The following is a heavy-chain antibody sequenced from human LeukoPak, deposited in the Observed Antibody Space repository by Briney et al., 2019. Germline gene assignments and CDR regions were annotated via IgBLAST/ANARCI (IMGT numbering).Heavy chain of an antibody. CDR2: INPSGGST. J-gene: IGHJ3*02. CDR1: GYTFTSYY. CDR3: ARLYYDILTGLLDAFDI. Sequence: PLASVKVSCKASGYTFTSYYMHWVRQAPGQGLEWMGIINPSGGSTSYAQKFQGRVTMTRDTSTSTVYMELSSLRSEDTAVYYCARLYYDILTGLLDAFDIWGQGTMVTVSS. V-gene: IGHV1-46*01. D-gene: IGHD3-9*01.